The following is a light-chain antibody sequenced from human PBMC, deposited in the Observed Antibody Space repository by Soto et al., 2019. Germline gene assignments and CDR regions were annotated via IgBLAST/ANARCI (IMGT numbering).Light chain of an antibody. Sequence: QSVLTQPPSASGTPGQRVTISCSGGSSNIGSNTVNWYQQLPGTAPKLLIFNNNQRPSGVPDRFSGSKSGTSASLAISGLQSEDEADYYCAAWDDSLSGWLFGGGTKLTVL. J-gene: IGLJ3*02. CDR3: AAWDDSLSGWL. V-gene: IGLV1-44*01. CDR2: NNN. CDR1: SSNIGSNT.